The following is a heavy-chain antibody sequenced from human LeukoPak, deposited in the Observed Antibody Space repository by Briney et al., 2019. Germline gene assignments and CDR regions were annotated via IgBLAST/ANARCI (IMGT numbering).Heavy chain of an antibody. V-gene: IGHV3-30*18. J-gene: IGHJ3*02. Sequence: GRSLRLSCAASGFTFSSYGMHWVRQAPGKGLEWVAVISYDGSNKYYAESVKGRFTISRDNSKNTLYLQMNSLRAEDTAVYYCAKDGAAVAGTEAFDIWGQGTMVTVSS. CDR2: ISYDGSNK. D-gene: IGHD6-19*01. CDR3: AKDGAAVAGTEAFDI. CDR1: GFTFSSYG.